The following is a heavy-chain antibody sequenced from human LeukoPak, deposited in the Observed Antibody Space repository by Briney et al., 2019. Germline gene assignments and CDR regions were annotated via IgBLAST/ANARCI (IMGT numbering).Heavy chain of an antibody. CDR1: GFTFSSYA. Sequence: GRSLRLSCAASGFTFSSYAMHWVRQAPGKGLEWVAVISYDGSNKYYADSVKGRFTISRDNAKNSLYLQMNSLGAEDTASYYCAKDSRYYYAGGWFDPWGQGTLVTVSS. CDR3: AKDSRYYYAGGWFDP. CDR2: ISYDGSNK. D-gene: IGHD3-10*01. J-gene: IGHJ5*02. V-gene: IGHV3-30-3*01.